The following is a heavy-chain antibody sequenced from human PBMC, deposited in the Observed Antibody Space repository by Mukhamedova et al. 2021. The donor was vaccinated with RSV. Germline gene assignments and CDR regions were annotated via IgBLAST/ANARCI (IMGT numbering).Heavy chain of an antibody. CDR1: Y. Sequence: YLHWVRQAPEQGLEWMGWINPNSGGTNYAQKFQGRVTMTRDTSISTVYMELSRLTSDDTAVYYCARDFPDYSASRGYFHYWGLGTLV. J-gene: IGHJ4*02. CDR2: INPNSGGT. CDR3: ARDFPDYSASRGYFHY. D-gene: IGHD3-22*01. V-gene: IGHV1-2*02.